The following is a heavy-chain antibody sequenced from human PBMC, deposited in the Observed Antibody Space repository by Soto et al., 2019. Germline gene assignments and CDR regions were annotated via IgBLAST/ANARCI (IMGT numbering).Heavy chain of an antibody. CDR3: AKDLAARTDY. V-gene: IGHV3-23*01. CDR2: ISGSGGST. Sequence: GGSLRLSCAASGLTFSSYAMSWVRQAPGKGLEWVSAISGSGGSTYYADSVKGRFTISRDNSKNTLYLQVNSLRAEDTAVYYCAKDLAARTDYWGQGTLVTVSS. J-gene: IGHJ4*02. CDR1: GLTFSSYA. D-gene: IGHD6-13*01.